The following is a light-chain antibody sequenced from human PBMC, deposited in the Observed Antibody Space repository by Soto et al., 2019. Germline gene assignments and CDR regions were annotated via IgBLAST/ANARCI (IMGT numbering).Light chain of an antibody. J-gene: IGKJ1*01. Sequence: EIVMTQSPATLSVSPGERVTLSCRASQSVSSRLAWYQQKPGQSPRLLIYGASTRATGIPARFSDSGSGTEFTLTISSLQSEDFGVYYCHQYNNLWTFGQGTKVEIK. CDR3: HQYNNLWT. CDR2: GAS. V-gene: IGKV3-15*01. CDR1: QSVSSR.